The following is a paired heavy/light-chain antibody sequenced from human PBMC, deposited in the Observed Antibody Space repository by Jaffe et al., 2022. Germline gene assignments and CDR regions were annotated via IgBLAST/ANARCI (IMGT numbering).Heavy chain of an antibody. D-gene: IGHD3-10*01. V-gene: IGHV3-48*03. CDR1: GFTFSTYE. J-gene: IGHJ4*02. CDR3: VRSHYIKRSFDY. CDR2: ISAGGGPV. Sequence: EVQLVESGGGLVQPGGSLRLSCAASGFTFSTYEMNWVRQAPGKALEWVAYISAGGGPVYYAESVEGRFTISRDNAKNSLYLHMNSLRAEDTAMYFCVRSHYIKRSFDYWGQGTLVTVSS.
Light chain of an antibody. J-gene: IGLJ2*01. CDR1: KLGEKY. V-gene: IGLV3-1*01. CDR2: QDT. Sequence: SYELTQPPSVSVSPGQTASITCSGDKLGEKYAYWYQKRPGQSPVLVIYQDTKRPSGIPERFYGSNSGNTATLTISGAQTMDEADYYCQTWDENTVVFGGGTKVTVL. CDR3: QTWDENTVV.